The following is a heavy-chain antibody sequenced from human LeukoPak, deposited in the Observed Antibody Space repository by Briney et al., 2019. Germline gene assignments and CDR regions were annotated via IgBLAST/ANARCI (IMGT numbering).Heavy chain of an antibody. V-gene: IGHV3-23*01. CDR3: AKRGDYFDY. D-gene: IGHD3-10*01. Sequence: PGGSLRLSCAASGFTFSNYAMRWVRQAPGKGLEWVSGISGSGGSTYYADSVKGRFTISRDNSKNTLYLQINSLRAEDTAVYYCAKRGDYFDYWGQGTLVTVSS. J-gene: IGHJ4*02. CDR1: GFTFSNYA. CDR2: ISGSGGST.